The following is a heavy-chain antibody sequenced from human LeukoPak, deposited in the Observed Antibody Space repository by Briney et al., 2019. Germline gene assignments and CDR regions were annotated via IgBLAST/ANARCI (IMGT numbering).Heavy chain of an antibody. CDR3: ARDSLYYYDSSGS. CDR1: GGSFSGYY. CDR2: INHSGST. Sequence: SETLSLTCAVYGGSFSGYYWSWIRQPPGKGLEWIGEINHSGSTNYNPSLKSRVTISVDTSKNQFSLKLSSVTAADTAVYYCARDSLYYYDSSGSWGQGTLVTVSS. J-gene: IGHJ5*02. D-gene: IGHD3-22*01. V-gene: IGHV4-34*01.